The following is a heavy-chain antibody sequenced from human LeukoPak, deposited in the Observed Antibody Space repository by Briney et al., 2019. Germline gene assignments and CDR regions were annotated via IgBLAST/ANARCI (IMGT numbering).Heavy chain of an antibody. CDR2: IYYSGST. D-gene: IGHD2-15*01. Sequence: SETLSPTCTVSGGSISSYYWSWIRQPPGKGLEWIGYIYYSGSTNYNPSLKSRVTISLDTSKNQLSLKLSSVTAADTAVYYCARGGYCSGGSCYDNWFDPWGQGTLVTVSS. J-gene: IGHJ5*02. CDR1: GGSISSYY. CDR3: ARGGYCSGGSCYDNWFDP. V-gene: IGHV4-59*01.